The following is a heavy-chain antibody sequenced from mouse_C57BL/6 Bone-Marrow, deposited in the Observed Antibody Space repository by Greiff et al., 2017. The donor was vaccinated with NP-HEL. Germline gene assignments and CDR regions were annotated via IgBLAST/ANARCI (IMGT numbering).Heavy chain of an antibody. V-gene: IGHV1-59*01. D-gene: IGHD1-1*01. Sequence: VQLQQPGAELVRPGTSVKLSCKASGYTFTSYWMHWVKQRPGQGLEWIGVLDTSDSYTNYNQTFKGKATLTVDTSSSTAYMHLISLTSEDSAGYYCAICPPDYYGSSPYYAMDYWGQGTSVTVSS. CDR3: AICPPDYYGSSPYYAMDY. CDR2: LDTSDSYT. CDR1: GYTFTSYW. J-gene: IGHJ4*01.